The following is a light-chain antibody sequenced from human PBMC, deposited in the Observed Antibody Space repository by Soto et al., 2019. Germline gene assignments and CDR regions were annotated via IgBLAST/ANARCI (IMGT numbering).Light chain of an antibody. V-gene: IGKV1-16*01. CDR1: EDISNF. Sequence: QMTQSPSVVSASLGDTVTITCRANEDISNFLAWFQQKPGKAPKSLIFVSLTLQPGVPSRFSARGSGTDFTLSITGLQSEDFATYYCQQYKTYPRAFGQGTRVE. CDR3: QQYKTYPRA. CDR2: VSL. J-gene: IGKJ1*01.